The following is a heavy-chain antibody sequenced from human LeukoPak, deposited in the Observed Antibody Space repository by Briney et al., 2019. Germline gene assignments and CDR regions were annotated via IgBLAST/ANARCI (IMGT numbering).Heavy chain of an antibody. CDR3: ARGGRYDFWSGYSSDYYYYMDV. V-gene: IGHV1-18*01. D-gene: IGHD3-3*01. Sequence: ASVKVSCKASGYTFTSYGISWVRQAPGQGLEWMGWISAYNGNTNYAQKLQGRVTMTTDTSTSTAYMELRSLRSDDTAVYYCARGGRYDFWSGYSSDYYYYMDVWGKGTTVTVSS. J-gene: IGHJ6*03. CDR2: ISAYNGNT. CDR1: GYTFTSYG.